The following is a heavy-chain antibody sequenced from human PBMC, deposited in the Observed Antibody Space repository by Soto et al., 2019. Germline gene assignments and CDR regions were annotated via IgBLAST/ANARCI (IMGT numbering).Heavy chain of an antibody. D-gene: IGHD3-10*01. V-gene: IGHV3-30-3*01. J-gene: IGHJ3*02. CDR1: GFTFSSYA. Sequence: PGGSLRLSCAASGFTFSSYAMHWVRQAPGKGLEWVAVISYDGSNKYYADSVKGRFTISRDNSKNTLYLQMNSLRAEDTAVYYCATGGRGDAFDIWGQGTMVTVSS. CDR3: ATGGRGDAFDI. CDR2: ISYDGSNK.